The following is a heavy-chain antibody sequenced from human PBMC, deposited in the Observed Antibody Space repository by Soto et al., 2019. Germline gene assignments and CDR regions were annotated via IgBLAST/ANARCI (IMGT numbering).Heavy chain of an antibody. J-gene: IGHJ6*02. CDR3: AKASSSSSDYYGMDV. CDR1: GFTFSSYG. V-gene: IGHV3-30*18. D-gene: IGHD6-6*01. Sequence: QVQLVESGGGVVQPGRSLRLSCAASGFTFSSYGMHWVRQAPGKGLERVAVISYDGSNKYYADTGKGRFTISRDNSKNTLYLQMNSLRAEDTAVYYCAKASSSSSDYYGMDVWGQGTTVTVSS. CDR2: ISYDGSNK.